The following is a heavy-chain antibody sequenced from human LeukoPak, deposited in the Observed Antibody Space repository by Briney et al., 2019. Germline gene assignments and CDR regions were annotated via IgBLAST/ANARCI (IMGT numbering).Heavy chain of an antibody. V-gene: IGHV3-33*01. D-gene: IGHD6-13*01. CDR2: IWYDGDNK. CDR3: AREDSSTRPLPH. Sequence: GGSLRLSCAASGFSFSSYGMHWVRQAPGKGLEWVAAIWYDGDNKYYADSVKGRFTISRDNSKNTLYLQMNSLRVEDTAVYYCAREDSSTRPLPHWGQGTLVTVSS. CDR1: GFSFSSYG. J-gene: IGHJ4*02.